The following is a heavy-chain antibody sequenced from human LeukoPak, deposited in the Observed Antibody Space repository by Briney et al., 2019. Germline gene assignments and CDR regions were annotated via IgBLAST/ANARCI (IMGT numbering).Heavy chain of an antibody. J-gene: IGHJ4*02. CDR1: GFTFSSYA. V-gene: IGHV3-30-3*01. CDR2: ISYDGSNK. Sequence: PGGSLRLSCAASGFTFSSYAMHWVRQAPGKGLEWVAVISYDGSNKYYADSVKGRFTISRDNSKNTLYLQMNSLRAEDTAVYYCAKDLYYDSSGSMGYWGQGTLVTVSS. CDR3: AKDLYYDSSGSMGY. D-gene: IGHD3-22*01.